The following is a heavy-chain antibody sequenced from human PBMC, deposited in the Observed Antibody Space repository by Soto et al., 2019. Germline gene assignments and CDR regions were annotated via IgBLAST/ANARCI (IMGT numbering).Heavy chain of an antibody. D-gene: IGHD1-1*01. CDR3: ARMNQLAPKRNAFDI. J-gene: IGHJ3*02. CDR2: VHYSGNT. V-gene: IGHV4-59*01. Sequence: LSLTFTVSGGSIISYFWTWIRQSPGKGLQWIGYVHYSGNTNYNPSLKSRVTMSVDTSRNQFSLRLTSVTAADTAVYYCARMNQLAPKRNAFDIWGQGTMVTVSS. CDR1: GGSIISYF.